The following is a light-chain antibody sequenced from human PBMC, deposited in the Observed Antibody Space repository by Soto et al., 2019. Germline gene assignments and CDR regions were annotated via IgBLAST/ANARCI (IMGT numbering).Light chain of an antibody. CDR2: LGS. J-gene: IGKJ1*01. V-gene: IGKV2-28*01. CDR1: QSLLHTNGYNY. Sequence: DIVMTQSPLSLIVTSGEPASISCSSSQSLLHTNGYNYLDWYLQKPGQSPQLLIYLGSNRDCGVTALFSGSGSGTDFTLKISRVEAEDVAVYFCMHSLQTPVTFGQGTKVEIK. CDR3: MHSLQTPVT.